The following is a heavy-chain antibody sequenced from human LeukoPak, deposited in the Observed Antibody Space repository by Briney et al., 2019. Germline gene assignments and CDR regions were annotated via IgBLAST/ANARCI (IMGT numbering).Heavy chain of an antibody. D-gene: IGHD6-19*01. CDR2: IKQDGSEK. CDR1: GFTFSSYW. V-gene: IGHV3-7*01. Sequence: PGGSLRLSCAASGFTFSSYWMSWVRQAPGKGLEWVANIKQDGSEKYYVDSMKGRFTISRDNAKNSLYLQMNSLRAEDTAVYYCARDTGSGWYPYWGQGTLVTVSS. CDR3: ARDTGSGWYPY. J-gene: IGHJ4*02.